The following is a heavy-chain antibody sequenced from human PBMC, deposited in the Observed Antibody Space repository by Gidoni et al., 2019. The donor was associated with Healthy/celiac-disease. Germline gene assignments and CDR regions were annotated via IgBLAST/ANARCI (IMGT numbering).Heavy chain of an antibody. CDR3: AREGYCSSTSCLTPYYYYGMDV. Sequence: EVQLVETGGGLIQPGGSLRLSCAASGFTVSSNYMSWVRQAPGKGLEWVSVIYSGGSTYYADSVKGRFTISRDNSKNTLYLQMNSLRAEDTAVYYCAREGYCSSTSCLTPYYYYGMDVWGQGTTVTVSS. CDR1: GFTVSSNY. CDR2: IYSGGST. J-gene: IGHJ6*02. V-gene: IGHV3-53*02. D-gene: IGHD2-2*01.